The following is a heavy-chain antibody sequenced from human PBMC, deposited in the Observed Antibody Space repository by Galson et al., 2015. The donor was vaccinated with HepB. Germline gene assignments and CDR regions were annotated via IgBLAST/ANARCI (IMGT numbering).Heavy chain of an antibody. CDR1: GYTFTSYA. J-gene: IGHJ4*02. D-gene: IGHD3-22*01. V-gene: IGHV1-3*01. CDR2: INAGNGNT. Sequence: SVKVSCKDSGYTFTSYAMHWVRQAPGQRLEWMGWINAGNGNTKYSRKFQGRVTVTRDTSASTAYMELSSLRSEDTAVYYLATRDSSGYMPTGYWGQGTLVTVSS. CDR3: ATRDSSGYMPTGY.